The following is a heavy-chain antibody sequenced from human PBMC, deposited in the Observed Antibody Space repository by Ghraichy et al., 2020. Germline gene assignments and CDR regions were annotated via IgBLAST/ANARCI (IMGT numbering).Heavy chain of an antibody. Sequence: LSLTCVTSGFGFKNSWLNWVRQVPGKGLVWVSHIYTDGSIINYAGSVKGRFTIFTDNARNTLYLQMNSLRVEDTGIYYCARGGDSAMGDWGQGTLVTVSA. V-gene: IGHV3-74*01. D-gene: IGHD2-21*02. CDR3: ARGGDSAMGD. J-gene: IGHJ4*02. CDR1: GFGFKNSW. CDR2: IYTDGSII.